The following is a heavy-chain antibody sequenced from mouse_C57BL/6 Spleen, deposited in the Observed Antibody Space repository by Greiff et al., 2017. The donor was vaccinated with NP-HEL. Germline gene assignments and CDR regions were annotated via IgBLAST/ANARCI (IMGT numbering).Heavy chain of an antibody. Sequence: EVKLMESGEGLVKPGGSLKLSCAASGFTFSSYAMSWVRQTPEKRLEWVAYISSGGDYIYYADTVKGRFTISRDNARNTLYLQMSSLKSGDTAMYYCTRGTGSFDYWGQGTTLTVSS. V-gene: IGHV5-9-1*02. CDR2: ISSGGDYI. J-gene: IGHJ2*01. D-gene: IGHD4-1*01. CDR1: GFTFSSYA. CDR3: TRGTGSFDY.